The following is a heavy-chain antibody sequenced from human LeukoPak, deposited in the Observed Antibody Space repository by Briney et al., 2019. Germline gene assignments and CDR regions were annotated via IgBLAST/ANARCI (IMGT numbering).Heavy chain of an antibody. V-gene: IGHV4-59*08. CDR2: IYYSGST. Sequence: SETLSLSCTVSGGSISNYYWSWIRQPPGKGLEWIGCIYYSGSTDHNPSLKSRVTISVDTSKNQFSLKLSSVTAADTAVYYCARGPNYPSPSPFDYWGQGTLVTVSS. CDR1: GGSISNYY. CDR3: ARGPNYPSPSPFDY. J-gene: IGHJ4*02. D-gene: IGHD5-24*01.